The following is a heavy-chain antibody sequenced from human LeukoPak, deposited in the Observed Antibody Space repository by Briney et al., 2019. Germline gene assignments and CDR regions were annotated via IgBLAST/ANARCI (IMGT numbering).Heavy chain of an antibody. CDR3: ARTTGHFDY. V-gene: IGHV6-1*01. Sequence: SQTLSLTCAISGDSVSSNSAAWTWIRQSPSRGLEWLGRTYHRSKWYSESALSLKGRITVNPDTSKNQFSLQLNSVGPEDTAVYYCARTTGHFDYWGQGTLVTVSS. CDR2: TYHRSKWYS. CDR1: GDSVSSNSAA. J-gene: IGHJ4*02. D-gene: IGHD2-8*02.